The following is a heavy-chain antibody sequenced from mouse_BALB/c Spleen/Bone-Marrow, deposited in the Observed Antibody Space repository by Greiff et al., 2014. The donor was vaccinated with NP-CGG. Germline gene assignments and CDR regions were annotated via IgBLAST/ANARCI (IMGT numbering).Heavy chain of an antibody. D-gene: IGHD4-1*01. CDR3: TRGLGWFGY. Sequence: DVQLQESGGDLVKPGGSLRLSCAASGFTFSDYYMYWIRQTPEKRLEWVATISDGASYTNYADSVKGRFTISRDNAKNNLYLQMSSLKSEDTAMYYCTRGLGWFGYWGQGTLVTVSA. J-gene: IGHJ3*01. CDR1: GFTFSDYY. V-gene: IGHV5-4*02. CDR2: ISDGASYT.